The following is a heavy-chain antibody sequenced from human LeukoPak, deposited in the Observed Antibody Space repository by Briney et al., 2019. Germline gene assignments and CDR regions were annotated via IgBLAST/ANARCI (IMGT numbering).Heavy chain of an antibody. J-gene: IGHJ4*02. V-gene: IGHV4-34*01. Sequence: SETLSLTCAVSGGSFSGYYWSWIRQPPGKGLEWIGEINHSGSTNYNPSLKSRVTISVDTSKNQFSLKLSSVTAADTAVYYCARVDTREYYFDYWGQGTLVTVSS. CDR3: ARVDTREYYFDY. CDR2: INHSGST. CDR1: GGSFSGYY. D-gene: IGHD5-18*01.